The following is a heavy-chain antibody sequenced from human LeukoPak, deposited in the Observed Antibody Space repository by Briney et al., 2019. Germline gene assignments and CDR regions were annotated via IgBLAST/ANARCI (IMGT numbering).Heavy chain of an antibody. D-gene: IGHD6-6*01. CDR3: ARQAETIAARFDY. V-gene: IGHV4-39*01. J-gene: IGHJ4*02. Sequence: SETLSLTCTVSGGSISSSNYYWGWIRQPPGKGLEWIGIIYYSGSTYYNPSLKSRVTISVDTSKNQFSLKLSSVTAADTAVYYCARQAETIAARFDYWGQGTLVTVSS. CDR1: GGSISSSNYY. CDR2: IYYSGST.